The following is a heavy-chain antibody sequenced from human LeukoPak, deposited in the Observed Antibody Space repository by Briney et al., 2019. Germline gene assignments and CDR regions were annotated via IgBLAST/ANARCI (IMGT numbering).Heavy chain of an antibody. D-gene: IGHD1-26*01. V-gene: IGHV1-24*01. CDR3: ATIRAGSYYYYYYYYMDV. CDR2: FDPEDGET. CDR1: GYTLTELS. Sequence: ASVKVSCKVSGYTLTELSMHWVRQAPGKGLEWMGGFDPEDGETIYAQKFQGRVTTTEDTSTDTAYMELSSLRSEDTAVYYCATIRAGSYYYYYYYYMDVWGKGTTVTVSS. J-gene: IGHJ6*03.